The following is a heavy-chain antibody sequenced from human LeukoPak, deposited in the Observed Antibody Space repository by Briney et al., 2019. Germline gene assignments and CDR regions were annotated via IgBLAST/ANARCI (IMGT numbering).Heavy chain of an antibody. Sequence: GESLKISCKGSGYSFTSYWIGWVRQMPGKGLEWMGIIYPGDSDTRYSPSFQGQVTISADKSISTAYLQWSSLKVSDTAMYYCARIGYCSSTSCYWILDYWGQGTLVTVSS. CDR2: IYPGDSDT. CDR1: GYSFTSYW. D-gene: IGHD2-2*01. V-gene: IGHV5-51*01. J-gene: IGHJ4*02. CDR3: ARIGYCSSTSCYWILDY.